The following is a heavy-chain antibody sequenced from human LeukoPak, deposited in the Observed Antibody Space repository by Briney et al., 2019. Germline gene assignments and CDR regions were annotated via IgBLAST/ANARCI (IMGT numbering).Heavy chain of an antibody. CDR2: ISSSGGRT. D-gene: IGHD4-17*01. CDR1: GFTFNSYA. Sequence: PGGSLRLSCAAPGFTFNSYAMSSVRQAPGKGLEWVSSISSSGGRTYYVDSVKGRFTISRDNSKNTLYLQMNSLRAEDTAVYYCAESPMTRVTTGGFDFWGQGTLVTVSS. V-gene: IGHV3-23*01. CDR3: AESPMTRVTTGGFDF. J-gene: IGHJ4*02.